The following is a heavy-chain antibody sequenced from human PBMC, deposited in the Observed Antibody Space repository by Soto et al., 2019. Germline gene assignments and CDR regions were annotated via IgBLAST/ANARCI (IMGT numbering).Heavy chain of an antibody. CDR1: GFSVSVDS. CDR2: FYNTGFI. J-gene: IGHJ5*02. Sequence: GGSLRLSCAASGFSVSVDSMIWVRQAPGKGLEWVSLFYNTGFIHYADSVKGRFTISRDNSKNTLYLQMNSLRAEDSAVYFCARHDWLDPWGQGTLVTVSS. V-gene: IGHV3-53*01. CDR3: ARHDWLDP.